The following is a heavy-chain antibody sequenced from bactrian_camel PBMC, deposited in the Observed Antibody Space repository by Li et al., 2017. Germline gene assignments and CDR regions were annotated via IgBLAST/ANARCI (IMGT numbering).Heavy chain of an antibody. D-gene: IGHD1*01. CDR1: GFTFSSYW. J-gene: IGHJ4*01. CDR3: ALGRWNLRPLDDREYNV. V-gene: IGHV3S1*01. Sequence: VQLVESGGGSVQDGASLRLSCAASGFTFSSYWMYWVRQTPGKGLEWVSTISAGVGSTTYADSVKGRFTISQDSAKTAVYLQMNSLRPDDTAMYYCALGRWNLRPLDDREYNVWGQGTQVTVSS. CDR2: ISAGVGST.